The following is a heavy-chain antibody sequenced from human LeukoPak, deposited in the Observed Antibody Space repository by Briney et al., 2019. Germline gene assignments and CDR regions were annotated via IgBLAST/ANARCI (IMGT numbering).Heavy chain of an antibody. CDR3: VKDRGPLAAAGKLGEYYFDY. J-gene: IGHJ4*02. CDR2: ISSNGGST. V-gene: IGHV3-64D*09. D-gene: IGHD6-13*01. CDR1: GFTFSSYA. Sequence: GGSLRLSCSASGFTFSSYAMHWVRQAPGKGLEYVSAISSNGGSTYYADSVKGRFTISRDNSKNTLYLQMSSLRAEDTAVYYCVKDRGPLAAAGKLGEYYFDYWGQGTPVTVSS.